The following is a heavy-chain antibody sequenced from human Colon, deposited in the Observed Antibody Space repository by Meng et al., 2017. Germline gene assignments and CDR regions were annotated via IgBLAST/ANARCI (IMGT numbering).Heavy chain of an antibody. CDR3: ARDWGSGTPY. CDR2: VYYDGTT. J-gene: IGHJ4*02. D-gene: IGHD3-10*01. CDR1: GDSVNNRTNS. Sequence: VQLQESGPGLFGPSETLSLTCTVSGDSVNNRTNSCTCIRQPPEKGLEWIGYVYYDGTTNYNPFLESRLTMSIDTSKNQFSLKLSSVTAADTAVYYCARDWGSGTPYWGQGTLVTVSS. V-gene: IGHV4-61*01.